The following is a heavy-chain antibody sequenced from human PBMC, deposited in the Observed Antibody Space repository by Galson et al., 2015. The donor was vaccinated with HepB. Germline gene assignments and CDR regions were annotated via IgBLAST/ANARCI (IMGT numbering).Heavy chain of an antibody. Sequence: QSGAEVKKPGESLKISCKGSGYSFTSYWIGWVRQMPGKGLEWMGIIYPGDSDTRYSPSFQGQVTISADKSISTAYLQWSSLKASDTAMYYCARSGRRNVLRFLEWLPELDWFDPWGQGTLVTVSS. CDR1: GYSFTSYW. CDR3: ARSGRRNVLRFLEWLPELDWFDP. D-gene: IGHD3-3*01. V-gene: IGHV5-51*01. CDR2: IYPGDSDT. J-gene: IGHJ5*02.